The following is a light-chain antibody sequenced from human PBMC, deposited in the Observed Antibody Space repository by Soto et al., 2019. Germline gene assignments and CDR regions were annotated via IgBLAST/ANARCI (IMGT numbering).Light chain of an antibody. J-gene: IGKJ5*01. CDR1: QSVSSSQ. CDR2: GAS. Sequence: EIVLTQSPGTLSLSPGERATLSCRASQSVSSSQLAWYQQKPGQAPRPLISGASSRATGIPDRFSGSGFGTDFTLTISRLEPEDFALYYCQHYAGGSRITFGQGTRLEIK. V-gene: IGKV3-20*01. CDR3: QHYAGGSRIT.